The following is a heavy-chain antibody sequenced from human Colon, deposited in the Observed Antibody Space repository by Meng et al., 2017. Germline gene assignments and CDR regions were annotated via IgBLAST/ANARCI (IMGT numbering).Heavy chain of an antibody. CDR2: IYYSGST. V-gene: IGHV4-30-4*01. D-gene: IGHD4-17*01. J-gene: IGHJ5*02. Sequence: VQLQEPGPGLVQPAKPLSLTGTVSGGSISSGDYYWSWSRQPPGKGLEWIGYIYYSGSTYSNASLKSRVTISIDRSKNQFSLKLSSVTAADTAVYYCARDRKHYGERGWFDPWGQGTLVTVSS. CDR1: GGSISSGDYY. CDR3: ARDRKHYGERGWFDP.